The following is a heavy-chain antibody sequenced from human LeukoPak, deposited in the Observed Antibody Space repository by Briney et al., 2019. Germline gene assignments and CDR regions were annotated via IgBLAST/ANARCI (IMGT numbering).Heavy chain of an antibody. CDR3: ARDTAGYNWNPRAYYYYGMDV. CDR2: IIPILGIE. D-gene: IGHD1-20*01. J-gene: IGHJ6*02. CDR1: GCTFSSYT. Sequence: SVTVSCQASGCTFSSYTISWVRQAPAQGLAWMGRIIPILGIENYAQKFQGRVTITADKSTSTAYMELSSLRSDDTAVYYCARDTAGYNWNPRAYYYYGMDVWGQGTTVTVSS. V-gene: IGHV1-69*04.